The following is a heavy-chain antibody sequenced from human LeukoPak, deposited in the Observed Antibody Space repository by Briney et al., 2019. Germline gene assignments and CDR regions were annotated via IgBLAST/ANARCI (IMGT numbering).Heavy chain of an antibody. CDR3: ARERDSSGFLDY. V-gene: IGHV4-34*01. Sequence: GSLRLSCAGSGFTFNNYWMGWIRQPPGKGLEWIGEINHSGSTNYNPSLKSRVTISVDTSKNQFSLKLSSVTAADTAVYYCARERDSSGFLDYWGQGTLVTVSS. J-gene: IGHJ4*02. D-gene: IGHD3-22*01. CDR1: GFTFNNYW. CDR2: INHSGST.